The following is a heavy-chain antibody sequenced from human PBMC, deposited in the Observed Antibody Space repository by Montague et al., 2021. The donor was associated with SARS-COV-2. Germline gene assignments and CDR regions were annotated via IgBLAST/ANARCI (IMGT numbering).Heavy chain of an antibody. CDR2: INHSGST. D-gene: IGHD3-22*01. J-gene: IGHJ5*02. V-gene: IGHV4-34*01. CDR1: GGSFSGYY. CDR3: ARGPRITMIVVVITDIWFDP. Sequence: SETLSLTCAVYGGSFSGYYWSWIRQPPGKGLEWIGEINHSGSTXXXPSXXXRVTISADTSKNQFSLKLSSVTAADTAVYYCARGPRITMIVVVITDIWFDPWGQGTLVTVSS.